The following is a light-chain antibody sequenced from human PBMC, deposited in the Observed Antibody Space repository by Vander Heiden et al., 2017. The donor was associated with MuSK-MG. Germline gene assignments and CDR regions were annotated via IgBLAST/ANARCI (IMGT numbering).Light chain of an antibody. CDR2: GKN. V-gene: IGLV3-19*01. CDR3: NSRDSSGFHVV. CDR1: SLRSYY. J-gene: IGLJ2*01. Sequence: SSELTQDPAVSVTLGQTVTITCQGNSLRSYYATWYQQKPGQAPLLVFYGKNNRPSGIPDRFSGSTSGTTASLTITGAQAGDEADYYCNSRDSSGFHVVFGGGTKLTVL.